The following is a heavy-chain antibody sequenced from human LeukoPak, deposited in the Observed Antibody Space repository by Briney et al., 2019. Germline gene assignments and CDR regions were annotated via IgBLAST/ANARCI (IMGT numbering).Heavy chain of an antibody. CDR2: MNPNSGNT. CDR3: ARGRDLWLGDPNFDY. V-gene: IGHV1-8*01. CDR1: GYTFTSYD. J-gene: IGHJ4*02. D-gene: IGHD3-10*01. Sequence: ASVKVSCKASGYTFTSYDINWVRQATGQGLEWMGWMNPNSGNTGYAQKFQGRVSMTRNTSISTAYMELSSLRSEDTAVYYCARGRDLWLGDPNFDYWGQGTLVTVSS.